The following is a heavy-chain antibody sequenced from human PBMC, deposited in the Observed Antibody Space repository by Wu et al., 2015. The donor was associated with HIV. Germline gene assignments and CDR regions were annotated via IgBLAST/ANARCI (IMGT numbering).Heavy chain of an antibody. V-gene: IGHV1-2*07. CDR3: ARSLTPFENGFCLTGRCGSGAFDL. Sequence: QVQLVQSEAEVKKPGASVKVSCESYGYTFTGYYLHWVRQAPGQGLEWVGSINPNGGGTEYAPEFQGRVTLTRDTYVRTAYMELRSLTSDDTAVYYCARSLTPFENGFCLTGRCGSGAFDLWGQGTNVIVSS. D-gene: IGHD3-9*01. J-gene: IGHJ3*01. CDR1: GYTFTGYY. CDR2: INPNGGGT.